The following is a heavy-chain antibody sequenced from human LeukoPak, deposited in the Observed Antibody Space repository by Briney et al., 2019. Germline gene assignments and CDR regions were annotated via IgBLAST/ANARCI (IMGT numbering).Heavy chain of an antibody. CDR3: ARRSRVSTVTPIPDAFDI. Sequence: GESLRISCKGSGYSFTSYWITWVRQMPGKGLEWMGRIDPSDSYTNYSPSFQGHVTISAAKSISTAYLQWSSLKASDTAMYYCARRSRVSTVTPIPDAFDIWGQGTLVTVSS. V-gene: IGHV5-10-1*01. CDR1: GYSFTSYW. CDR2: IDPSDSYT. D-gene: IGHD4-17*01. J-gene: IGHJ3*02.